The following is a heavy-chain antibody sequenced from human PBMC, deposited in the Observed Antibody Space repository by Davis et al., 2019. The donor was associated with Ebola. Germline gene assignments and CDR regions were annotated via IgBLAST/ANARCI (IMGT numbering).Heavy chain of an antibody. Sequence: PSETLSLTCAVYGGSFSGYYWSWIRQPPGKGLEWIGEINHSGSTNYNPSLKSRVTISVDTSKNQFSLKLSSVTAADTAVYYCARILRYGFDIWGQGTMVTVSP. CDR2: INHSGST. V-gene: IGHV4-34*01. D-gene: IGHD3-9*01. J-gene: IGHJ3*02. CDR1: GGSFSGYY. CDR3: ARILRYGFDI.